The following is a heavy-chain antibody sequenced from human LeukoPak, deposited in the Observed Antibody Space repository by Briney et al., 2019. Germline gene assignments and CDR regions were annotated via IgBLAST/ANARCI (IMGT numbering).Heavy chain of an antibody. D-gene: IGHD1/OR15-1a*01. CDR3: ARERRNNYVYYFDY. V-gene: IGHV3-7*04. CDR1: GFTFNDYT. CDR2: IKEDGSEK. Sequence: GGSLRLSCAASGFTFNDYTMAWVRQAPGKGLEWVANIKEDGSEKSYVDSVKGRFTISRDNAKNSLYLQMNSLRAEDTAVYYCARERRNNYVYYFDYWGQGTLVTVSS. J-gene: IGHJ4*02.